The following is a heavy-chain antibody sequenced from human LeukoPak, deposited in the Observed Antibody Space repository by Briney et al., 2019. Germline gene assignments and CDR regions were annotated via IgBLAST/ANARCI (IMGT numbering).Heavy chain of an antibody. D-gene: IGHD3-3*01. J-gene: IGHJ4*02. CDR1: GFNFKTYW. CDR3: ANSLFGALDY. V-gene: IGHV3-30*18. Sequence: GGSLRLSCAASGFNFKTYWMTWVRQAPGKGLEWVAVISYDGSNKYYADSVKGRFTISRDNSKNTLYLQMNSLRAEDTAVYYCANSLFGALDYWGQGTLVTVSS. CDR2: ISYDGSNK.